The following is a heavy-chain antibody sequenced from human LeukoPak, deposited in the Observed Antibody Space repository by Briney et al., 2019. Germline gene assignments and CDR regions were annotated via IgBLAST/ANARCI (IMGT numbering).Heavy chain of an antibody. Sequence: ASVKVSCKASGYTFTSYGISWVRQAPGQGLEWMGWISAYNGNTNYAQKLQGRVTMTTDTSTDTAYMELSSLRSEDTAVYFCAKVGRIGFYYFDYWGQGTLVTVSS. CDR1: GYTFTSYG. CDR3: AKVGRIGFYYFDY. V-gene: IGHV1-18*01. D-gene: IGHD3/OR15-3a*01. J-gene: IGHJ4*02. CDR2: ISAYNGNT.